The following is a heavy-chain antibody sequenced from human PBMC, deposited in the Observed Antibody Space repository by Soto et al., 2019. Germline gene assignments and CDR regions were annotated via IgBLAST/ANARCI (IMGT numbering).Heavy chain of an antibody. Sequence: EVQLVESGGGLVQPGGSLRLSCAASGFTFSSNWMHWVRQAPGKGLVWVSRINSDGSRTSYADSVRGRFTISRDNAKNTLYLQMSHLRNEDTAVYYCAGPHSSSWWLLDYWGQGTLVTVSS. CDR2: INSDGSRT. J-gene: IGHJ4*02. CDR3: AGPHSSSWWLLDY. CDR1: GFTFSSNW. V-gene: IGHV3-74*01. D-gene: IGHD6-13*01.